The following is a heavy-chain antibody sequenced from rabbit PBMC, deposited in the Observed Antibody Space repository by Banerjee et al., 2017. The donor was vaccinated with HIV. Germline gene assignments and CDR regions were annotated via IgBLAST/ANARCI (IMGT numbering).Heavy chain of an antibody. J-gene: IGHJ4*01. V-gene: IGHV1S45*01. CDR1: GFDFSSNA. D-gene: IGHD6-1*01. CDR3: ARAYVGHGYVDL. CDR2: IYTDGDVT. Sequence: QEQLVQSWGGLVKPEGSLTLTCKASGFDFSSNAMCWVRQAPGKGLEWIACIYTDGDVTVYANWAKGRFTISKTSSTTVTLQMTSLTDADTATYFCARAYVGHGYVDLWGPGTLVTVS.